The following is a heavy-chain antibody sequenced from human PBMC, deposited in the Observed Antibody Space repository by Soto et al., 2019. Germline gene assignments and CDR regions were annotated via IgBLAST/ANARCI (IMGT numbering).Heavy chain of an antibody. Sequence: QVQLVQSGAEVKKPGSSVKVSCKASGGTLSTNAISWVRQAPGQGLEWMGAIIPMFGSPKYAQKFQGIVTITADNPTDTIYMEMISLTSADTSVYYCARGGFVAGLYNAMDAWGQVTAVAVSS. CDR3: ARGGFVAGLYNAMDA. J-gene: IGHJ6*02. CDR1: GGTLSTNA. CDR2: IIPMFGSP. D-gene: IGHD2-21*01. V-gene: IGHV1-69*06.